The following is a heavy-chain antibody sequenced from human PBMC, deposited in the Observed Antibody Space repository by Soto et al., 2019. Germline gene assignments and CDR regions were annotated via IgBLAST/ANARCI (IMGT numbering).Heavy chain of an antibody. D-gene: IGHD2-15*01. V-gene: IGHV3-73*01. Sequence: GGSLRLSCAASGFTFSGPAMHWVRQASGKGLEWVGRIRSKANSYATAYAASVKGRFTISRDDSKNPAYLQMNSLKTEDTAVYYCTRDIGEAFVYGMDVWGQGTTVTVSS. CDR2: IRSKANSYAT. CDR1: GFTFSGPA. CDR3: TRDIGEAFVYGMDV. J-gene: IGHJ6*02.